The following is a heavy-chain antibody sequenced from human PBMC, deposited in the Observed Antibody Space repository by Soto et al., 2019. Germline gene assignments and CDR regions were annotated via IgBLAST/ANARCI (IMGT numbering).Heavy chain of an antibody. CDR3: ARAVSYDFWSGIGAFDI. CDR1: GFTFSSYA. D-gene: IGHD3-3*01. V-gene: IGHV3-30-3*01. J-gene: IGHJ3*02. CDR2: ISYDGSNK. Sequence: GGSLRLSCAASGFTFSSYAMHWVRQAPGKGLEWVAVISYDGSNKYYADSVKGRFTISRDNSKNTLYLQMNSLRAEDAAVYYCARAVSYDFWSGIGAFDIWGQGTMVT.